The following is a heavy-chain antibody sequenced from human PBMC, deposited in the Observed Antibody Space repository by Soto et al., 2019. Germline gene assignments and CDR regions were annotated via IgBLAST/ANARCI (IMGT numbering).Heavy chain of an antibody. CDR1: GYALTELS. CDR3: ATGLIAARDWFDP. CDR2: FDPEDGET. Sequence: ASVKVSCKVSGYALTELSMHWVRQAPGKGLEWMGGFDPEDGETIYAQKFQGRVTMTEDTSTDTAYMELSSLRSEDTAVYYCATGLIAARDWFDPWGQGTLVTVSS. J-gene: IGHJ5*02. V-gene: IGHV1-24*01. D-gene: IGHD6-6*01.